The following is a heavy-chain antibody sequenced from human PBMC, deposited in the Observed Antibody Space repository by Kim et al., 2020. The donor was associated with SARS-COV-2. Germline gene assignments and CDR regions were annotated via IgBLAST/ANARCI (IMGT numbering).Heavy chain of an antibody. Sequence: GGSLRLSCAASGFTFNRNAMNWVRQAPGKGLEWVSAISGSGSDTYYADSVKGRFTISRDNSKEMLYLQMNSLRAEDTAVYYCAKDPYGYKGFFDYWGQGTLVTVSS. J-gene: IGHJ4*02. CDR2: ISGSGSDT. CDR3: AKDPYGYKGFFDY. V-gene: IGHV3-23*01. CDR1: GFTFNRNA. D-gene: IGHD5-18*01.